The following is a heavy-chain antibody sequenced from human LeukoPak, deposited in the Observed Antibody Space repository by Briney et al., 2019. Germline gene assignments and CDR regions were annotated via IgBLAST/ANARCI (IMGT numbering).Heavy chain of an antibody. CDR3: ARDLGGWELPRGRAFDI. D-gene: IGHD1-26*01. CDR2: IYTSGST. Sequence: PSETLSLTCTVSGRSISSYYWSWIRQPAGKGLEWIGRIYTSGSTNYNPSLKSRVTMSVDTSKNQFSLKLSSVTAADTAVYYCARDLGGWELPRGRAFDIWGQGTVVTVSS. V-gene: IGHV4-4*07. CDR1: GRSISSYY. J-gene: IGHJ3*02.